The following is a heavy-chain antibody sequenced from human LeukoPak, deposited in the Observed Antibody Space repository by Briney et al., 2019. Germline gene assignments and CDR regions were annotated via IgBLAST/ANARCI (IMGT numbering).Heavy chain of an antibody. Sequence: SETLSLTCAVYGGSFSGYYWSWIRQPPGKGLEWIGEINHSGSTNYNPSLKSRVTISMHTSKNQLSLKLNSVTAADTAMYYCASSGQCTNGLCRDVGYMDVWGKGTTVTVSS. CDR2: INHSGST. J-gene: IGHJ6*03. CDR3: ASSGQCTNGLCRDVGYMDV. V-gene: IGHV4-34*01. CDR1: GGSFSGYY. D-gene: IGHD2-8*01.